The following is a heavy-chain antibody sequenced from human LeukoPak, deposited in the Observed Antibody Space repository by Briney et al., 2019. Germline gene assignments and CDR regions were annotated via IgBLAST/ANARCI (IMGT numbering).Heavy chain of an antibody. V-gene: IGHV3-30-3*01. J-gene: IGHJ4*02. CDR1: GFTFSRYA. CDR3: ARDGGYDFWSGYYQDY. D-gene: IGHD3-3*01. Sequence: GRSLRLSCATSGFTFSRYAMHWVRQAPGKGLEWVALISYDANIGSNKYYADSVKGRFTISRDNSKNTLYLQMNSMRAEDTAVYYCARDGGYDFWSGYYQDYWGQGTLVTVSS. CDR2: ISYDANIGSNK.